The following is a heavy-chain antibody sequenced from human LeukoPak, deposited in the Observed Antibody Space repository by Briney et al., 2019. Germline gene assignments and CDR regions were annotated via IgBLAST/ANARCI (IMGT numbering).Heavy chain of an antibody. J-gene: IGHJ6*03. CDR1: GFTFSGSA. CDR3: TRSPYSSSWYYYYYYMDV. D-gene: IGHD6-13*01. Sequence: GGSLRLSCAASGFTFSGSALHWVRQASGKGLEWVGRIRSTANGSATAYAASVKGRFTISRDDSKNTAYMQMNSLKTEDTAVYYCTRSPYSSSWYYYYYYMDVWGKGTTVTVSS. CDR2: IRSTANGSAT. V-gene: IGHV3-73*01.